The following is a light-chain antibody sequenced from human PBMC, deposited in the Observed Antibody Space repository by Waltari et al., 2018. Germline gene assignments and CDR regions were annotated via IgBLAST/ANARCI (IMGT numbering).Light chain of an antibody. CDR2: DAS. V-gene: IGKV3-20*01. J-gene: IGKJ1*01. CDR3: QKYGTLPAT. Sequence: IVLTQSPGTLSLSPGYRATLSCRASQSVRRTLAWYPQKPGQAPRLLIYDASTRATGIPDRFSGSGSGTDFSLTISRLEPEDFAVYFCQKYGTLPATFGQGTKVEIK. CDR1: QSVRRT.